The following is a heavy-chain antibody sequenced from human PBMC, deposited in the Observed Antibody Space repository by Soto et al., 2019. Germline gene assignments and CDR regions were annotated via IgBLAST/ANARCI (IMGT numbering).Heavy chain of an antibody. J-gene: IGHJ4*02. V-gene: IGHV3-23*01. CDR3: ARGSTDSYPGSRIFDF. D-gene: IGHD3-10*01. CDR2: ITDTGGDA. Sequence: PGGSLRLSCVASGLTFGSRAMSWVRQAPGEGLQWVSTITDTGGDAKYADSVRGRFVISRDNSKKTLYLQMTSLTAEDSAMSYRARGSTDSYPGSRIFDFWGRGTLVTVSS. CDR1: GLTFGSRA.